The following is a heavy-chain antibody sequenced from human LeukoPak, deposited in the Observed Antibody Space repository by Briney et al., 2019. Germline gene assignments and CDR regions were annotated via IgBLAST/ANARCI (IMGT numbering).Heavy chain of an antibody. CDR1: GYTFTTYG. V-gene: IGHV1-18*01. D-gene: IGHD6-19*01. J-gene: IGHJ5*02. CDR3: AKDLGSGPNWFDP. Sequence: AASVKVSCTASGYTFTTYGISWVRQAPGQGLEWMGWINTYNGNTNYAQKLQGRVTMTTDTSTSTAYMELRSLRSDDTAVYYCAKDLGSGPNWFDPWGQGTLVTVSS. CDR2: INTYNGNT.